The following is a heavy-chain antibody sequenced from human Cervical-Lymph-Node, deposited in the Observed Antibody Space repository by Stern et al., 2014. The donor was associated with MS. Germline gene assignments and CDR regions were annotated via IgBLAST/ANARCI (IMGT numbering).Heavy chain of an antibody. CDR3: ARQRVIAMVDDAFDI. CDR2: IDPESGDT. J-gene: IGHJ3*02. D-gene: IGHD3-22*01. V-gene: IGHV1-2*06. Sequence: QLVQSGAEVKKPGASVKVSCKASGNTFSDHYFHWLRQAPGQGLELMGRIDPESGDTKYGPKFQGRLTMTRDTSISSVYMELDRLTSDDSALYFCARQRVIAMVDDAFDIWGQGTRVTVSS. CDR1: GNTFSDHY.